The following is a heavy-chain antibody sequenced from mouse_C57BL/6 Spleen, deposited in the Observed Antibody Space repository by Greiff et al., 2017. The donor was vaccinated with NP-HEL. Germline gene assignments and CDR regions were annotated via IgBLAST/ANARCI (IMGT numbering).Heavy chain of an antibody. D-gene: IGHD1-1*01. CDR2: ISSGSSTI. CDR3: ARRFYYYGSSYDWFAY. CDR1: GFTFSDYG. V-gene: IGHV5-17*01. Sequence: EVQLVESGGGLVKPGGSLKLSCAASGFTFSDYGMHWVRQAPEKGLEWVAYISSGSSTIYYADTVKGRFTISRDNAKNTLFLQMTSLRSEDTAMYYCARRFYYYGSSYDWFAYWGQGTLVTVSA. J-gene: IGHJ3*01.